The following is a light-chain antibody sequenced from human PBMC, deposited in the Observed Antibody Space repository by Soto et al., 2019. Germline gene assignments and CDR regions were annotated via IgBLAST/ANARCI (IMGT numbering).Light chain of an antibody. CDR1: GRDIGAYDY. CDR3: SSYTTSYFYV. V-gene: IGLV2-14*01. Sequence: QSVLTQSASVSGSPGQSITISCTGSGRDIGAYDYVSWYQQHPGKAPKLLIYGVNNRPSGVSYRFSASKSAFTASLTISGLQAEDEAHYYCSSYTTSYFYVFGPGTKGTVL. J-gene: IGLJ1*01. CDR2: GVN.